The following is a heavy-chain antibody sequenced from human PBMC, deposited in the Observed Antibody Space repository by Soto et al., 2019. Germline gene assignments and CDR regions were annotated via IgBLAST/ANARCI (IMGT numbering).Heavy chain of an antibody. V-gene: IGHV3-21*01. J-gene: IGHJ6*02. D-gene: IGHD4-17*01. CDR1: GFTFSSYS. Sequence: EVQLVESGGGLVKPGGSLRLSCAASGFTFSSYSMNWVRQAPGKGLEWVSSISSSSSYIYYADSVKGRCTISRDNAKNSLYLQMNSLRAEDTAVYYCARDVGPQDYGDASGYYYGMDVWGQGTTVTVSS. CDR2: ISSSSSYI. CDR3: ARDVGPQDYGDASGYYYGMDV.